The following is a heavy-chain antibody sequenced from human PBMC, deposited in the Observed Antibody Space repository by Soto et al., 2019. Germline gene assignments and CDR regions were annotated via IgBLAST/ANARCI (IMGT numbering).Heavy chain of an antibody. CDR1: GDPSSYSA. V-gene: IGHV1-69*01. Sequence: QVRVVQSGAEVRKPGASVKVSCTASGDPSSYSAIGWLRQAPGQGLEWMGGINPNFGSAIYAEKFQGRTTITAHYMELNDLRSEDTAIYFRATYYTAVAYFENWGQGTLVTVSS. J-gene: IGHJ4*02. CDR3: ATYYTAVAYFEN. D-gene: IGHD5-18*01. CDR2: INPNFGSA.